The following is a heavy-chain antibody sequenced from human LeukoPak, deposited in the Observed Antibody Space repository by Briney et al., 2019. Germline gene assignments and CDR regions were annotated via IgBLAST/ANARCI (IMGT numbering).Heavy chain of an antibody. D-gene: IGHD6-13*01. Sequence: ASVKVSCKASGYTFTGYYMHWVRQAPGQGLEWMGWINPNSGGTNYAQKFQGRVTMTRDTSISTAYMELSRLRSDDTAVYYCARNRGWQQLAHFDCWGQGTLVTVSS. CDR3: ARNRGWQQLAHFDC. V-gene: IGHV1-2*02. J-gene: IGHJ4*02. CDR1: GYTFTGYY. CDR2: INPNSGGT.